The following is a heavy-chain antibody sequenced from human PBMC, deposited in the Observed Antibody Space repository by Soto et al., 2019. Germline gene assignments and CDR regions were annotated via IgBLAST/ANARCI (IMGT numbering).Heavy chain of an antibody. CDR2: LFYSGST. Sequence: PSETLSLTCTVSGGAITSSNHYWGWIRQPPGKGLEWIGSLFYSGSTYYNPSLKSRLTTSVDTSKNQFSLKLNSVTAADTAVYYCARKLGSGTSSYFDYWGQGTRVTSPQ. V-gene: IGHV4-39*01. CDR1: GGAITSSNHY. D-gene: IGHD2-2*01. J-gene: IGHJ4*02. CDR3: ARKLGSGTSSYFDY.